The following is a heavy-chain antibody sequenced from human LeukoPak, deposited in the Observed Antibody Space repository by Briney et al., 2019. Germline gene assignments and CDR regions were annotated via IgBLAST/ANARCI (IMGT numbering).Heavy chain of an antibody. CDR1: GFTFSSYG. CDR2: IWYDGSNK. Sequence: QSGGSLRLSCVVSGFTFSSYGMHWVRQAPGKGLEWVALIWYDGSNKYYADSVKGRFTISRDNSKNTLYLQMSSLRTEDTALYYCARNNGGSQWTDYWGQGTLVTVSS. V-gene: IGHV3-30*19. CDR3: ARNNGGSQWTDY. J-gene: IGHJ4*02. D-gene: IGHD1-26*01.